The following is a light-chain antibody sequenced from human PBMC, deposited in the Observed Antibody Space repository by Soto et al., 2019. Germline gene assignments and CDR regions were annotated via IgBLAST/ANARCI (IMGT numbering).Light chain of an antibody. V-gene: IGKV3-11*01. J-gene: IGKJ1*01. CDR3: QQRSNWPPT. CDR2: DAS. CDR1: PSVSSY. Sequence: SQATLCLNQKERATLPCRASPSVSSYLAWYHHKPGQDPRLLIYDASNRATGIPARFSGSGSGTDFTLTISSLEPEDFAVYYCQQRSNWPPTFGQGTKVDMK.